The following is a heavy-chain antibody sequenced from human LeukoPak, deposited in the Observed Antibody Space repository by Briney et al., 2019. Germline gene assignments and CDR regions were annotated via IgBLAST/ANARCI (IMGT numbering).Heavy chain of an antibody. CDR1: GFTFSSYG. CDR2: IRNDGSDK. D-gene: IGHD6-19*01. Sequence: GGSLRLSCASSGFTFSSYGMYWVRQAPDKGLEWVAFIRNDGSDKYYTGSVKGRFTISRDNSKNTLYLQMNSLRAEDTAVYYCARDSTGWYYDYWGQGTLVTVSS. J-gene: IGHJ4*02. CDR3: ARDSTGWYYDY. V-gene: IGHV3-30*02.